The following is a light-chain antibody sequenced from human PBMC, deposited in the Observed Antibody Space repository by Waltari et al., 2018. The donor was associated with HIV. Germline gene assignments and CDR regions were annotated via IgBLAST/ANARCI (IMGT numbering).Light chain of an antibody. CDR3: CSYTVIHIFV. V-gene: IGLV2-14*01. J-gene: IGLJ2*01. CDR1: IRHTGIFDQ. Sequence: QSALTQPASLSGSPGQSITISCTGTIRHTGIFDQTSWYPQTPGRVANLIIFGVSRRPSGISACFSGANSGSSSFLTMSGLQSEYEADYYCCSYTVIHIFVFAGGTTLTVL. CDR2: GVS.